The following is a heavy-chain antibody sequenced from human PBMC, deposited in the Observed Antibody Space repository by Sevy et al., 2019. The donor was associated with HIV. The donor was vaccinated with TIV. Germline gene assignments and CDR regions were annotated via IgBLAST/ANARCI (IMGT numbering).Heavy chain of an antibody. Sequence: GGSLRLSCAASGFTFSSYSMNWVRQAPGKGLEWVSYISSSSSTIYYADSVKGRFTISRDNAKNSLYLPMNSLRDQDTAVSYCARDAPRTTGTPNSYFDLWGRGTLVTVSS. CDR2: ISSSSSTI. CDR1: GFTFSSYS. D-gene: IGHD4-17*01. J-gene: IGHJ2*01. V-gene: IGHV3-48*02. CDR3: ARDAPRTTGTPNSYFDL.